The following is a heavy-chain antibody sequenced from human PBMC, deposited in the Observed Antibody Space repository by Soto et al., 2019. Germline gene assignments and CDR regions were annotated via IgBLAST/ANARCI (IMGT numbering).Heavy chain of an antibody. D-gene: IGHD3-3*01. V-gene: IGHV3-23*01. CDR1: GFTFSSYA. CDR3: AKADDFWSGYHIYYYGMDV. CDR2: ISGSGGRT. J-gene: IGHJ6*02. Sequence: RGSLRLSCAASGFTFSSYAMSWVRQAPGKGLEWVSGISGSGGRTYYADSVKGRFTTSRDNSKHTLYLQMNSLRAEDTAVYYCAKADDFWSGYHIYYYGMDVWGQGTTVTVSS.